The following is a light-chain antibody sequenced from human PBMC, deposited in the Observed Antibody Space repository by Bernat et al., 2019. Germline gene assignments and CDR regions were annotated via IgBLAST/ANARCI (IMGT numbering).Light chain of an antibody. CDR2: DVS. V-gene: IGLV2-14*03. CDR3: TSYTPRSTFV. J-gene: IGLJ1*01. CDR1: SSDVGSYNY. Sequence: QSALTQPASVSGSPGQSITISCTGTSSDVGSYNYVFWYQQHPDKAPKLMIYDVSNRPSGISNRSFGSKSGYTASLTISGLQAEDEADYYCTSYTPRSTFVIGTGTKVTVL.